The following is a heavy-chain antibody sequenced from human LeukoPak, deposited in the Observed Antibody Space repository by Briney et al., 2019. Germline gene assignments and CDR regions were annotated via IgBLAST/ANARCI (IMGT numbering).Heavy chain of an antibody. Sequence: SETLSLTCTVSGVSISSSNYYWGWIRQPPGKGLEWIGTIYYSGSTYYTPSLKSRVTISVDTSKNQFSLKLSSMTAADTAVYYCARSPGTVFDYWGQGTLVTVSS. D-gene: IGHD4-17*01. J-gene: IGHJ4*02. CDR1: GVSISSSNYY. CDR2: IYYSGST. V-gene: IGHV4-39*01. CDR3: ARSPGTVFDY.